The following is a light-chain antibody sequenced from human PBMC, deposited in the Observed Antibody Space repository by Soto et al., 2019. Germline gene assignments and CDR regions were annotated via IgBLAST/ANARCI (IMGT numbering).Light chain of an antibody. CDR2: RAS. V-gene: IGKV1-39*01. J-gene: IGKJ2*01. CDR1: QAINGY. Sequence: DIQMTQSPSSLSASAGDRVTITCRASQAINGYLNWYQRKRGKAPKLLIFRASTLHSEVPSRFSGSGSGTEFTLTISGLQPEDLGTYYCQQSYTSPFTFGQGTRLEI. CDR3: QQSYTSPFT.